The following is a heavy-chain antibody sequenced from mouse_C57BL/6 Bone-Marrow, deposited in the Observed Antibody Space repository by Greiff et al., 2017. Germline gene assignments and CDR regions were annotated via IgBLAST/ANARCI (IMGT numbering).Heavy chain of an antibody. D-gene: IGHD2-3*01. CDR1: GYTFTEYT. CDR2: FYPGSGSI. Sequence: QVHVKQSGAELVKPGASVQLSCKASGYTFTEYTIHWVKQRSGQGLEWIGWFYPGSGSIKYNEKFKDKATLTADKSSSTVYMALSRLTSEDSAVYFCARHEWLLRYFDVWGTGTTVTVSS. J-gene: IGHJ1*03. CDR3: ARHEWLLRYFDV. V-gene: IGHV1-62-2*01.